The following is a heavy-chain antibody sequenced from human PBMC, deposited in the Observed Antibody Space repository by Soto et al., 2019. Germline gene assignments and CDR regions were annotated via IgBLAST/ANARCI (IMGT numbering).Heavy chain of an antibody. CDR2: ISYDGSNK. J-gene: IGHJ4*02. CDR1: GFTFSSYR. CDR3: AKDRMEWLLSPVDY. V-gene: IGHV3-30*18. Sequence: GGSLRLSCAASGFTFSSYRLPWVRQAPGKGLEWVAVISYDGSNKYYADSVKGRFTISRDNSKNTLYLQMNSLRAEDTAVYYCAKDRMEWLLSPVDYWGQGTLVTVSS. D-gene: IGHD3-3*01.